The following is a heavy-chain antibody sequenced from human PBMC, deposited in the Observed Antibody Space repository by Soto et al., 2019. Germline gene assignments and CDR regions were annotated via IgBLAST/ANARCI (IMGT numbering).Heavy chain of an antibody. CDR3: ARAYYSSTSCQYYFDF. CDR1: GSTFSGHG. CDR2: IKGGNGKT. D-gene: IGHD2-2*01. Sequence: GASGPVSCRQSGSTFSGHGIHWMRQAHGQRHEWMGWIKGGNGKTKYSQKFQVRVTITRDTTASTAYMELTSLGSEDTAVYHCARAYYSSTSCQYYFDFWGQGTLVT. V-gene: IGHV1-3*01. J-gene: IGHJ4*02.